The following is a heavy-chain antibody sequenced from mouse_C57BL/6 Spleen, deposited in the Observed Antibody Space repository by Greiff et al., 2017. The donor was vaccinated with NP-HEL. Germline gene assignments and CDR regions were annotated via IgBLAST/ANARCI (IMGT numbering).Heavy chain of an antibody. J-gene: IGHJ1*03. CDR1: GYTFTSYW. Sequence: QVQLQQPGAELVRPGTSVKLSCKASGYTFTSYWMHWVKQRPGQGLEWIGVIDPSDSYTNYNQKFKGKATLTVDTSSSTAYMQLSSLTSEDSAVYYCARFGYDGYWYFDVWGTGTTVTVSS. D-gene: IGHD2-2*01. CDR3: ARFGYDGYWYFDV. CDR2: IDPSDSYT. V-gene: IGHV1-59*01.